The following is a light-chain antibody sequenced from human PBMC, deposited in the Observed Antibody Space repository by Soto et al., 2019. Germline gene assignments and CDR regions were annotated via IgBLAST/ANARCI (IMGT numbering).Light chain of an antibody. CDR2: DAS. V-gene: IGKV3-11*01. Sequence: EIVLTQSPATLSLSPGERATLSCRASQSVSSYLAWYQQKPGQAPRLLIYDASNRATGIPARFSGSGSGTAFTRTISSLEPEDFAVYYCQQRSNWPRTFGQGTTVEIK. CDR1: QSVSSY. CDR3: QQRSNWPRT. J-gene: IGKJ1*01.